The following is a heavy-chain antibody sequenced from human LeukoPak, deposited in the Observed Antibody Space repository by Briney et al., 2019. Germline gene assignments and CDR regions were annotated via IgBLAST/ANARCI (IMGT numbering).Heavy chain of an antibody. V-gene: IGHV4-34*01. CDR1: GGSFSGYY. J-gene: IGHJ5*02. CDR3: AGQAQWLVREWERWFDP. D-gene: IGHD6-19*01. Sequence: SETLSLTCAVSGGSFSGYYWTWIRQPPGKGLEWIGEINHSGNANYNPSLKSRVTISLDMSENHFSLKLTSVTAADTAVYYCAGQAQWLVREWERWFDPWGQGTLVTVSS. CDR2: INHSGNA.